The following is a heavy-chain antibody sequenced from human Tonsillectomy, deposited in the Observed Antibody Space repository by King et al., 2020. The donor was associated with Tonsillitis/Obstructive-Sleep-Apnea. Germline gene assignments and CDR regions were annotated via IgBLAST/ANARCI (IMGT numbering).Heavy chain of an antibody. CDR1: GFTFSNAW. J-gene: IGHJ4*02. CDR2: IKSKSDGGTT. CDR3: TPGPPRTYYYYIWGSYRQIFDY. D-gene: IGHD3-16*02. Sequence: VQLVESGGGLVKPGGSLRLSCAASGFTFSNAWMSWVRQAPGKGLEWVGRIKSKSDGGTTDYAAPVKGRFTISRDDSKNTLYLQMNSLKTEDTAVYYCTPGPPRTYYYYIWGSYRQIFDYWGQGTLVTVSS. V-gene: IGHV3-15*01.